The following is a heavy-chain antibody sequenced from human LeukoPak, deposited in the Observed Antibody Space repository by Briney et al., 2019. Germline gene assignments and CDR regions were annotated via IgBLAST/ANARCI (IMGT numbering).Heavy chain of an antibody. CDR3: ARRREQVSFISRRKDQSFDY. CDR2: ISGSGGDT. V-gene: IGHV3-23*01. D-gene: IGHD1-14*01. CDR1: GFIFNIYT. Sequence: PGGSLRLSCGASGFIFNIYTMSWVRQSPGKGLEWVAAISGSGGDTHYADSVKGRFTISRDNSKNTLYLQMNSLRAEDTAAYYCARRREQVSFISRRKDQSFDYWGQGTLVTVSS. J-gene: IGHJ4*02.